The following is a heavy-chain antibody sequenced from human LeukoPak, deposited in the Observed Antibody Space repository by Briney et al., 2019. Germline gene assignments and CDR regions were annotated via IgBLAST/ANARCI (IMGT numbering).Heavy chain of an antibody. CDR2: IKQDGSDK. D-gene: IGHD3-9*01. V-gene: IGHV3-7*01. Sequence: PGGSLRLSCAASGFTFTKYWMTWVRQAPGKGLEWVGNIKQDGSDKNYMDSVKGRFTISRGNTKNSVYLQMSSLRAEDTAVYYCARDGSYYDILTGYYDYWGQGTLVTVSS. CDR3: ARDGSYYDILTGYYDY. CDR1: GFTFTKYW. J-gene: IGHJ4*02.